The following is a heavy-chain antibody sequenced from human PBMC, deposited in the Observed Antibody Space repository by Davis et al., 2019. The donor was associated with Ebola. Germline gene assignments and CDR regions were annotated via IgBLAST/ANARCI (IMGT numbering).Heavy chain of an antibody. CDR3: ASMVPAAQD. V-gene: IGHV3-74*01. CDR1: GFTFTNYW. CDR2: IKGDGSIT. D-gene: IGHD2-2*01. J-gene: IGHJ4*02. Sequence: PGGSLRLSCAASGFTFTNYWMHWVRQAPGQGLVWVSRIKGDGSITYYADSVKGRFTISRDNAKNSLYLQMNSLRAEDTAVYYCASMVPAAQDWGQGTLVTVSS.